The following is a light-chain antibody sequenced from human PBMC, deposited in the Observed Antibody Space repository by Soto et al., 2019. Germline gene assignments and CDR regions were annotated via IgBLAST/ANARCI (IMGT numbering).Light chain of an antibody. J-gene: IGKJ1*01. V-gene: IGKV1-5*03. CDR2: KAS. Sequence: DIQMTQSPSTLSASVGDRVTITCRASESISGWLAWYQQKPGKAPKLVIFKASTLESGVPSRFSGSGSGTEFTLIISSLQTDDFATYYCQQYNSYPRTLGQGTKGEIK. CDR3: QQYNSYPRT. CDR1: ESISGW.